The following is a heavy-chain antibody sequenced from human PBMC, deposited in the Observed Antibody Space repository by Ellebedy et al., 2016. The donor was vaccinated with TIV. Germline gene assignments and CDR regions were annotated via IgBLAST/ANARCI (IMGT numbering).Heavy chain of an antibody. CDR1: GGTFSSYG. CDR3: ARGSRTGPIDY. Sequence: ASVKVSCXASGGTFSSYGISWVRQAPRQGLEWMGWISAYNGNTNYAQKLQGRVTMTTDTSTSTAYMELRSLRSDDTAVYYCARGSRTGPIDYWGQGTLVTVSS. V-gene: IGHV1-18*01. D-gene: IGHD1-14*01. J-gene: IGHJ4*02. CDR2: ISAYNGNT.